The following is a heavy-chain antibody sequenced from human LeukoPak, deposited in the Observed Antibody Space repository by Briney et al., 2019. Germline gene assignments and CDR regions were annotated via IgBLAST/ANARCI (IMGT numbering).Heavy chain of an antibody. V-gene: IGHV4-34*01. D-gene: IGHD3-10*01. CDR2: INHSGST. CDR1: GGSFSGYY. Sequence: KSSETLSLTCAVYGGSFSGYYWSWIRQPPGKGLEWIGEINHSGSTNYNPSLKSRVTISVDTSKNQFSLKLSSVTAADTAVYYCAGSMVRGVVPRNYYYYMDVWGKGTTVTISS. J-gene: IGHJ6*03. CDR3: AGSMVRGVVPRNYYYYMDV.